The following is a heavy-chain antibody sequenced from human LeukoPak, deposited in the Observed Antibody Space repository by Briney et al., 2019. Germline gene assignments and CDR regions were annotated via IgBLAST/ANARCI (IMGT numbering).Heavy chain of an antibody. V-gene: IGHV3-23*01. D-gene: IGHD2-15*01. CDR2: ISGSGGST. J-gene: IGHJ4*02. Sequence: PGGSLRLSCAASGFTFSSYAMSWVRQAPGKGLEWVLAISGSGGSTYYADSVKGRFTISRDNSKNTLYLQMNSLRAEYTAVYYGAKDPARDCSGGSCYDYWGKGTLVTVSS. CDR1: GFTFSSYA. CDR3: AKDPARDCSGGSCYDY.